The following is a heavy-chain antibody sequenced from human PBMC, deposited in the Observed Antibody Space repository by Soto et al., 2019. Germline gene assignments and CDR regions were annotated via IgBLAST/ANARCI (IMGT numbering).Heavy chain of an antibody. CDR1: GDSISPHY. V-gene: IGHV4-59*11. D-gene: IGHD4-17*01. Sequence: SETLSLTCTVSGDSISPHYWTWVRRPPGKGLEWVGYIYYSGSTNYNPSLKSRVTISVDTSKNQFSLKVNSVTAADTAIYYCARGHLRRTVTKKQGMFDFWGQGTLVTVSS. CDR3: ARGHLRRTVTKKQGMFDF. J-gene: IGHJ4*02. CDR2: IYYSGST.